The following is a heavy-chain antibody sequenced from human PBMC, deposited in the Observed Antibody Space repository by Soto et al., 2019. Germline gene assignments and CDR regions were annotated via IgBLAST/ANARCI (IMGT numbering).Heavy chain of an antibody. CDR2: MNPNSGNT. CDR3: AVLWFGALDAFDI. CDR1: GYTLTSSD. D-gene: IGHD3-10*01. V-gene: IGHV1-8*01. Sequence: ASVKVSCKASGYTLTSSDIKWVRQATGQGLEWMGWMNPNSGNTGYAQKFQGRVTMTRNTSISTAYMELSSLRSEDTAVYYCAVLWFGALDAFDIWAKGQWSPSPQ. J-gene: IGHJ3*02.